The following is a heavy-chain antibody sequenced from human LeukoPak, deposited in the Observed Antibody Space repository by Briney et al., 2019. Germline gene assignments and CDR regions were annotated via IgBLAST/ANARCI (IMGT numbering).Heavy chain of an antibody. V-gene: IGHV1-2*02. Sequence: ASVKVSCKTSGYTFTGYYMHWVRQAPGQGLEWMGWINPNSGGTNYAQKFQGRVTMTRDMSTSTVYMELSSLRSEDTAVYYCARGQEGITTPLDHWGQGTLVTVSS. CDR2: INPNSGGT. J-gene: IGHJ4*02. CDR3: ARGQEGITTPLDH. CDR1: GYTFTGYY. D-gene: IGHD3-22*01.